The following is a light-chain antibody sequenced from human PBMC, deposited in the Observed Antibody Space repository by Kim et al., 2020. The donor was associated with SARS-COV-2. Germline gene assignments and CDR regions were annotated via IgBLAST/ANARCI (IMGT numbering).Light chain of an antibody. CDR3: QQYGGFRWT. V-gene: IGKV3-20*01. CDR1: QSVNSAY. CDR2: GTS. Sequence: PGEMATRSCRADQSVNSAYLSCYQQKPGQAPRLLISGTSSRATGIPDRFSGSGSGTDFTLTISRLEPEDFAVYYCQQYGGFRWTFGQGTKVEIK. J-gene: IGKJ1*01.